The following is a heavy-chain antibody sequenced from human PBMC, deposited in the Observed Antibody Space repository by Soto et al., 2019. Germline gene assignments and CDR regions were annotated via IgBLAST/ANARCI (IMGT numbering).Heavy chain of an antibody. D-gene: IGHD3-10*01. CDR1: GFTFSNAW. CDR3: ARDQGFYYGSGSYSDC. V-gene: IGHV3-15*07. CDR2: IKSKTDGGTT. Sequence: PGGSLRLSCAASGFTFSNAWINWVRQAPGKGLEWVGRIKSKTDGGTTDYAEPVKGRFAISRDNSKNTLYLQMNSLRADDTAVYYCARDQGFYYGSGSYSDCWGQGTLVTVSS. J-gene: IGHJ4*02.